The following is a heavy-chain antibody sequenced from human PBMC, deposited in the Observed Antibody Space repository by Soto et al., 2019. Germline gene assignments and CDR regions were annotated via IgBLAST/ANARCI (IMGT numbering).Heavy chain of an antibody. D-gene: IGHD3-10*01. Sequence: EVQLVESGGSLVKPGGSLRLSCAASGFTFSSHAMNWVRQAQGKGLDWISSIDSSSSFIYYADSVKGRFTISRDNAKNAVFLHRSTLRADETAAYYCSRDPLWFGEIGHFDYWGHGALVTVSS. CDR2: IDSSSSFI. J-gene: IGHJ4*01. CDR1: GFTFSSHA. V-gene: IGHV3-21*06. CDR3: SRDPLWFGEIGHFDY.